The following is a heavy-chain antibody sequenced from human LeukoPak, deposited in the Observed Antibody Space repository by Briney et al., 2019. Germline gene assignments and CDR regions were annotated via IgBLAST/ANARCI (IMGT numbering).Heavy chain of an antibody. CDR2: ISSSSSYI. D-gene: IGHD6-13*01. V-gene: IGHV3-21*01. J-gene: IGHJ4*02. CDR1: GFTFSSYS. Sequence: GGSLXXXCXAXGFTFSSYSMNWVRQAPGKGLEGVSSISSSSSYIYYADSVKGGFTISRDNAKNSLYMQMNRLRAEDTAVYYCARESIAAALDYWGQGTLVTVSS. CDR3: ARESIAAALDY.